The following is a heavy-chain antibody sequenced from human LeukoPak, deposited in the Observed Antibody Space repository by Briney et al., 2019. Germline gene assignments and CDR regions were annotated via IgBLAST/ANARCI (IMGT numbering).Heavy chain of an antibody. CDR1: GGSFSGYY. Sequence: ETLSLTFAVHGGSFSGYYWSWIRQPPGKGLEWVSSISSSSYIYYADSVKGRFTISRDNAKNSLYPQMNSLRAEDTAVYYCARSELPLRYYYYYMDVWGKGTTVTVSS. CDR2: ISSSSYI. J-gene: IGHJ6*03. D-gene: IGHD1-26*01. V-gene: IGHV3-69-1*01. CDR3: ARSELPLRYYYYYMDV.